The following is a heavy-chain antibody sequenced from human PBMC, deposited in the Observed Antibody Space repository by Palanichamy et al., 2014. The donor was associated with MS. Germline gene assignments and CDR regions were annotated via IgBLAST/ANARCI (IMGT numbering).Heavy chain of an antibody. CDR1: GFTFSSYS. CDR2: ISSSSYI. J-gene: IGHJ4*02. V-gene: IGHV3-21*01. D-gene: IGHD6-19*01. Sequence: EVQLVESGGGLVKPGGSLRLSCAASGFTFSSYSMNWVRQAPGKGLEWVSSISSSSYIYYADSVKGRFTISRDNAKNSLYLQMNSLRAEDTAVYYCARESSSSGWCPLFDYWGQGTLVTVSS. CDR3: ARESSSSGWCPLFDY.